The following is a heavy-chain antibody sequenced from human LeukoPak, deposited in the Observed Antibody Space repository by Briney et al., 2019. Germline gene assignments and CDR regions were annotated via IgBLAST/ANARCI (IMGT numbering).Heavy chain of an antibody. Sequence: GGSLRLSCAASGFTFSSYAMSWVRQAPGKGLEWVSAISGSGGSTYYADSVKGRFTISRDNSKNTLYLQMNSLRAEDTAVYYCAKRARYCSSTSCYIEKGHPFDYWGQGTLVTVSS. V-gene: IGHV3-23*01. D-gene: IGHD2-2*02. CDR3: AKRARYCSSTSCYIEKGHPFDY. CDR2: ISGSGGST. J-gene: IGHJ4*02. CDR1: GFTFSSYA.